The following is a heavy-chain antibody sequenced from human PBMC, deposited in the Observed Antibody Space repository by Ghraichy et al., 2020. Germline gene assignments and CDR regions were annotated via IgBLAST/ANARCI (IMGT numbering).Heavy chain of an antibody. J-gene: IGHJ4*01. CDR3: VRGRGGDY. CDR1: GFSFSYYR. V-gene: IGHV3-7*04. Sequence: GGSLRLSCAASGFSFSYYRVGWVRQAPGKGLEWVANIKQDGSEQYYVDSVKGRFTISRDNAKNSLYLQMNGLTAEDTAVYYCVRGRGGDYWGQEPWSPSPQ. D-gene: IGHD1-26*01. CDR2: IKQDGSEQ.